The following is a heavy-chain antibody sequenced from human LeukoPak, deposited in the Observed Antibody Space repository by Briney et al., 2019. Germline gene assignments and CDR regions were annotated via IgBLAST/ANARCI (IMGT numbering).Heavy chain of an antibody. J-gene: IGHJ4*02. CDR1: GFTVSSNS. D-gene: IGHD4/OR15-4a*01. CDR3: ARRAGAYSHPYDY. Sequence: GGSLRLSCTVSGFTVSSNSMSWVRQAPGKGLEWASFIYNSSRIHYSDSVKGRFTISRDNSKNTLYLQMNSLRAEDTAVYYCARRAGAYSHPYDYWGQGTLVTVSS. V-gene: IGHV3-53*01. CDR2: IYNSSRI.